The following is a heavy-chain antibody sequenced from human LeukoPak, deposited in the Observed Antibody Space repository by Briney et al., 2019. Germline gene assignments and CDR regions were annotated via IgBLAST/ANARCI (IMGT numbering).Heavy chain of an antibody. Sequence: AESLTLSWAVSGFTFSSLWMSWVRQAPGKGLEWVGNIKQDGSEKYYVGSMEGRSTISRDNSKHTPYLQMNRLRAEDTAVYYCAKAGAVVVVAAKYFDYWGEGTLVTVSS. CDR1: GFTFSSLW. V-gene: IGHV3-7*03. CDR3: AKAGAVVVVAAKYFDY. J-gene: IGHJ4*02. D-gene: IGHD2-15*01. CDR2: IKQDGSEK.